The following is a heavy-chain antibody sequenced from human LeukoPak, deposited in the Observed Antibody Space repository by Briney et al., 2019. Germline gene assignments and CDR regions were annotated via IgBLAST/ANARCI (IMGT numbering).Heavy chain of an antibody. CDR2: ISGSGGST. CDR3: AKDREMIRYFDWLQPFDY. D-gene: IGHD3-9*01. J-gene: IGHJ4*02. V-gene: IGHV3-23*01. Sequence: GGSLRLSCAASGFTFSSYAMSWVRQAPGKGLEWVSAISGSGGSTYYADSVKGRFTISRDNSKNTLYLQMNSLRAEDTAVYYCAKDREMIRYFDWLQPFDYWGQGTLVTVSS. CDR1: GFTFSSYA.